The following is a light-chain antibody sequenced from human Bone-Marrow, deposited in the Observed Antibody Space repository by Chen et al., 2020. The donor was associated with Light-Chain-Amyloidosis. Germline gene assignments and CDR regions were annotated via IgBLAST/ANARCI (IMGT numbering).Light chain of an antibody. CDR3: QQYGTSPLT. J-gene: IGKJ4*01. CDR2: GSS. CDR1: QTISSNY. V-gene: IGKV3-20*01. Sequence: EIVLTQSPGTLSLSPGEGANLSCRASQTISSNYLTWYQQKFGQAPRLLIYGSSSRATGIPDRFTGSGSGTDFTLPINRLEPEDFAMYSCQQYGTSPLTFGGGTKVEIK.